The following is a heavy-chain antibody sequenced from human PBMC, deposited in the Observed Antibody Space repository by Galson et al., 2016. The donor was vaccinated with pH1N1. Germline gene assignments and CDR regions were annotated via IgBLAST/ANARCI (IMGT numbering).Heavy chain of an antibody. D-gene: IGHD4-17*01. V-gene: IGHV5-51*01. CDR2: IYLGGSLI. Sequence: QSGAEVKKPGDSLKISCKGSGYRFANSWIGWVRQMPGKGLEWMGIIYLGGSLIRYRPSFQGQVTISADKSVNIVYLEWVSLKASDTAMYYCARQNDYGDYRGDASDIWGQGTMVTVSS. CDR1: GYRFANSW. J-gene: IGHJ3*02. CDR3: ARQNDYGDYRGDASDI.